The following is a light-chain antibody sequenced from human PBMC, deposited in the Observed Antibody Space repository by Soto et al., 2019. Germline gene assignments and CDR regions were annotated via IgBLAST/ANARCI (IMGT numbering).Light chain of an antibody. V-gene: IGKV3-20*01. J-gene: IGKJ1*01. Sequence: EIVLTQSPGTLSLSPGERATFSCRASQSLSSSQLAWYQQKPGQAPRLLIHDASSRATGISDRFTGSGSGTDFTLTITTLEPEDFAVYYCQQYGSSPRTFGLGTKVEI. CDR2: DAS. CDR1: QSLSSSQ. CDR3: QQYGSSPRT.